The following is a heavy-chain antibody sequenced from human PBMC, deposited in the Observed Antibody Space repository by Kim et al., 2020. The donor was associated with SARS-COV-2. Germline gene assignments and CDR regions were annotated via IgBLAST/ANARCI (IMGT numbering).Heavy chain of an antibody. CDR2: ISGDGIGT. V-gene: IGHV3-43*02. Sequence: GGSLRLSCAASGFTFDDYAMHWVRQAPGKGLEWVSVISGDGIGTYYADSVKDRFTISRDNSKNSLYLQMNSLRTEDTALYYCAKDRNYYYYTMDVWGQGTTVTVSS. J-gene: IGHJ6*02. CDR1: GFTFDDYA. CDR3: AKDRNYYYYTMDV.